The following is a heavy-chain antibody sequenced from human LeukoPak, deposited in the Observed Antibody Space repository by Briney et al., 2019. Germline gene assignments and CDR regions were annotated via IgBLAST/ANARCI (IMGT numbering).Heavy chain of an antibody. CDR3: ASPRYYYGSGSYGAFDI. CDR2: ISSSSSTI. D-gene: IGHD3-10*01. CDR1: GFTFSSYS. J-gene: IGHJ3*02. Sequence: GGSLRLSCAASGFTFSSYSMNWVRQAPGKGLEWVSYISSSSSTIYYADSVKGRFTISRDNAKNSLYLQMNSLRAEDTAVYYCASPRYYYGSGSYGAFDIWGQGTMVTVSS. V-gene: IGHV3-48*04.